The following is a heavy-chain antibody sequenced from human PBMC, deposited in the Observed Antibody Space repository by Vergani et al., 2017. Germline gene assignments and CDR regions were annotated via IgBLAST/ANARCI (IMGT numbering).Heavy chain of an antibody. D-gene: IGHD1-20*01. CDR3: ARNLRYNWNYYYYYGMDV. CDR1: GFTVSSNY. V-gene: IGHV3-53*01. J-gene: IGHJ6*02. CDR2: IYSGGST. Sequence: EVQLVESGGGLIQPGGSLRLSCAASGFTVSSNYMSWVRQAPGKGLEWVSVIYSGGSTYYADSVKGRFTSSRDNSKNTLYLQMNSLRAEDTAVYYCARNLRYNWNYYYYYGMDVWGQGTTVTVSS.